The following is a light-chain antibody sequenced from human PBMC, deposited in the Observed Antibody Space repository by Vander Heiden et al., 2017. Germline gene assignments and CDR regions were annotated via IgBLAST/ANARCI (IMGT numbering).Light chain of an antibody. V-gene: IGKV1-5*03. CDR2: KAS. Sequence: DIQMTQSPSTLAASVGDRVTITCRASQNINNWLAWDQQRPGKAPKLLIYKASTLESGVASRFSGSGSGTEFTLTISSLQPDDFATYYCHQYSPSTFGQGTQVEIK. CDR3: HQYSPST. J-gene: IGKJ1*01. CDR1: QNINNW.